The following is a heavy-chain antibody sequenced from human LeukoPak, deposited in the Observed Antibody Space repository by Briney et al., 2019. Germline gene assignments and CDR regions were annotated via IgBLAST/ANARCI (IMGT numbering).Heavy chain of an antibody. CDR1: GYTFTSYD. Sequence: ASVKVSCKASGYTFTSYDINWVRQATGQGLEWMGWINPNSGGTNYAQKFQGRVTMTRDTSISTAYMELSRLRSDDTAVYYCARDLGYATDYWGQGTLVTVSS. V-gene: IGHV1-2*02. D-gene: IGHD5-18*01. J-gene: IGHJ4*02. CDR2: INPNSGGT. CDR3: ARDLGYATDY.